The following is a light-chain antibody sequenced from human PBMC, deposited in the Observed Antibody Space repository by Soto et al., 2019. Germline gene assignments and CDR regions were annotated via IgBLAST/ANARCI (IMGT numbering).Light chain of an antibody. V-gene: IGKV1-5*03. J-gene: IGKJ2*01. Sequence: DLPMTQSPSTVSASVGDRVTITCRASQPISRWLAWYQQKPGKAPKLLIYEASTLEIGVSSRFSGSGSGTEFTLTISSLQPDDFATYFCQQCKGYPYTFGQGANLEI. CDR1: QPISRW. CDR3: QQCKGYPYT. CDR2: EAS.